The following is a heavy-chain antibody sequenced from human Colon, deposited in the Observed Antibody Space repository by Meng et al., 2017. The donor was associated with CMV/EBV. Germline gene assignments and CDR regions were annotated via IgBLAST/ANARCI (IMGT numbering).Heavy chain of an antibody. V-gene: IGHV3-9*01. J-gene: IGHJ3*01. CDR3: ARTAALAPLGPFDV. D-gene: IGHD6-25*01. Sequence: SLKISCAASGFTFDDYTMHWVRQAPGKGLEWVSGIGWDSAAIAYAGSVKGRFTISRDNAKNSLYLQMNSLRPKDTALYYCARTAALAPLGPFDVWGQGTMVTVSS. CDR1: GFTFDDYT. CDR2: IGWDSAAI.